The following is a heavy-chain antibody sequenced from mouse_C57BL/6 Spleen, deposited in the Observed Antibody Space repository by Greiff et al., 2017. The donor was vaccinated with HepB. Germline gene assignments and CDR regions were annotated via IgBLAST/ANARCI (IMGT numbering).Heavy chain of an antibody. Sequence: VQLQQPGAELVRPGTSVKLSCKASGYTFTSYWMHWVKQRPGQGLEWIGVIDPSDSYTNYNQKFKGKATLTVDTSSSTAYMPLSSLTSEDSAVYYGARKDYYGSSSHVDDWGQGTTRTVSS. V-gene: IGHV1-59*01. J-gene: IGHJ2*01. CDR3: ARKDYYGSSSHVDD. CDR2: IDPSDSYT. D-gene: IGHD1-1*01. CDR1: GYTFTSYW.